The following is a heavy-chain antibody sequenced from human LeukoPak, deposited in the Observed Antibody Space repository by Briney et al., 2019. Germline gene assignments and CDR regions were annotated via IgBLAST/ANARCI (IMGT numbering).Heavy chain of an antibody. CDR1: GFTFSDYD. J-gene: IGHJ4*02. Sequence: GGSLRLSCSASGFTFSDYDMNWVRQAPGKGLEWVSSISGLSSYTYYGESVKGRFSISRDNAKNSLYLQMSSLRAEDTAVYYCSTAKFDNWGQGTLVTVSS. CDR2: ISGLSSYT. CDR3: STAKFDN. V-gene: IGHV3-21*01.